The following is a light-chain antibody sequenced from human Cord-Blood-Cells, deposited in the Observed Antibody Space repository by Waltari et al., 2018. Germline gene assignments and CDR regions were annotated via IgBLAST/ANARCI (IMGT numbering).Light chain of an antibody. CDR3: QQYNNWPLT. J-gene: IGKJ4*01. CDR2: GAS. Sequence: EIVITQPPATLSVSQGERATLSCRASQSVSSNLAWYQQKPGQAPRLLIYGASTRATGIPARFSGSGSGTEFTLTISSLQSEDFAVYYCQQYNNWPLTFGGGTKVEIK. CDR1: QSVSSN. V-gene: IGKV3-15*01.